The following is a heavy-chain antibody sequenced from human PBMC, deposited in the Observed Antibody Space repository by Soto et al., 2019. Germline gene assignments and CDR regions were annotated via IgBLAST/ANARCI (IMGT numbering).Heavy chain of an antibody. CDR1: GYTFTSYA. D-gene: IGHD3-22*01. CDR2: INAGNGNT. CDR3: ARLDYYDSSGFYFVKWPIYGIDV. J-gene: IGHJ6*02. V-gene: IGHV1-3*01. Sequence: ASVKVSCKASGYTFTSYAMHWVRQAPGQRLEWMGWINAGNGNTKYSQKFQGRVTITRDTSASTAYMELSSLRSEGTAVYYCARLDYYDSSGFYFVKWPIYGIDVWGRGTTVTV.